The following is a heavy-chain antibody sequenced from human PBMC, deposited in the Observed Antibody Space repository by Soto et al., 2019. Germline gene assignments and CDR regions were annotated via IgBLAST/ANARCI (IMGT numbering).Heavy chain of an antibody. CDR1: GFTFSSYA. Sequence: GGSLRLSCAASGFTFSSYAMSWVRQAPGKGLEWVSAISGSGGRTYYADSVKGRFTISRDNAKNTLYLQMNSVRAEDTAVYYCAKGGGGYCSSTSCYAFDIWGQGTMVTVSS. V-gene: IGHV3-23*01. J-gene: IGHJ3*02. CDR2: ISGSGGRT. D-gene: IGHD2-2*01. CDR3: AKGGGGYCSSTSCYAFDI.